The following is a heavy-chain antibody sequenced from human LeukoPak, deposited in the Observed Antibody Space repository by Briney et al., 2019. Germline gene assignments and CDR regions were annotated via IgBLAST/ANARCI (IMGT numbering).Heavy chain of an antibody. J-gene: IGHJ4*02. CDR3: ARRGALGWDGEPFDY. D-gene: IGHD6-19*01. V-gene: IGHV4-34*01. Sequence: PSETLSLTCAVYGGSFSGYYWSWIRQPPGKGLEWIGEINHSGSTNYNPSLKSRVTISVDTSKNQFSLKLSSVTAADTAVYYCARRGALGWDGEPFDYWGQGTLVTVSS. CDR1: GGSFSGYY. CDR2: INHSGST.